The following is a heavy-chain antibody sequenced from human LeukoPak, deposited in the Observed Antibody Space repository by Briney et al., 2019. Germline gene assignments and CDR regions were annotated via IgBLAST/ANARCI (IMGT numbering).Heavy chain of an antibody. Sequence: PGGPLRLSCTASGFTFSNAWMSWVRQAPGKGLEWVSRIKTNTAGGGGTTDYAAPVKGRFTISRDDSKNTLYLQMNSLKTEDTAVYYCTTNDAFDIWGQGTMVTVSS. V-gene: IGHV3-15*01. J-gene: IGHJ3*02. CDR3: TTNDAFDI. CDR1: GFTFSNAW. CDR2: IKTNTAGGGGTT.